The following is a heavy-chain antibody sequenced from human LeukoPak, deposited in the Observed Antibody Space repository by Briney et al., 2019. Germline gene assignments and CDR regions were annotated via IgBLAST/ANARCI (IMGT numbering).Heavy chain of an antibody. CDR2: IKQDGTEK. CDR3: ARVTAVAGTSVGVDA. Sequence: GGSLRLSCAASGFTFSSYWMNWVRQAPGKGLEWVANIKQDGTEKYFVDSVKGRFTISRDNAKNSLYLQMNSLRAEDTAVYYCARVTAVAGTSVGVDAWGQGILVTVS. D-gene: IGHD6-19*01. J-gene: IGHJ4*02. V-gene: IGHV3-7*01. CDR1: GFTFSSYW.